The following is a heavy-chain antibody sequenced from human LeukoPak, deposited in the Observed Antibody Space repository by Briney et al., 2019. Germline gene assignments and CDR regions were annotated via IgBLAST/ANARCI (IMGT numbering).Heavy chain of an antibody. V-gene: IGHV3-30*18. CDR2: ISYDGSNK. Sequence: GGSLRLSCAASGFTFSSYGMHWVRQAPGKGLEWVAVISYDGSNKYYADSVKGRFTISRDSSKNTLYLQMNSLRAEDTAVYYCAKEVSTSLRYYGSGSYPGYRGQGTLVTVSS. CDR1: GFTFSSYG. J-gene: IGHJ4*02. D-gene: IGHD3-10*01. CDR3: AKEVSTSLRYYGSGSYPGY.